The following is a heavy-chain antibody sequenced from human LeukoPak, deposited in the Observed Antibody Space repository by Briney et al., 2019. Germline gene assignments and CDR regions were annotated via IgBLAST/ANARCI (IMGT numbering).Heavy chain of an antibody. CDR1: GFTFSSYA. V-gene: IGHV3-23*01. Sequence: GGSLRLSCAAPGFTFSSYAMSWVRQAPGEGLEWVSAISGSGGSTYYADSVKGRFTISRDNSKNTLYLQMNSLRAEDTAVYYCAKLEDIAVAGTGTDAFDIWGQGTMVTVSS. J-gene: IGHJ3*02. D-gene: IGHD6-19*01. CDR3: AKLEDIAVAGTGTDAFDI. CDR2: ISGSGGST.